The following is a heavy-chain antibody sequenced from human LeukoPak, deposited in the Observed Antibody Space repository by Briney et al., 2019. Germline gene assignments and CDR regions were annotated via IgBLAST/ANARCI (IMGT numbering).Heavy chain of an antibody. J-gene: IGHJ6*02. Sequence: GRCLRLSCAAYRFTLSSYEMTCVSHAPGELLGWVGRVTASGSAVYNADSVKGRFTISRDNAESSLYLQMHSLRAEDTAAYYCARRLPYYGMDVWGQGTTVTVSS. CDR1: RFTLSSYE. V-gene: IGHV3-48*03. CDR3: ARRLPYYGMDV. CDR2: VTASGSAV.